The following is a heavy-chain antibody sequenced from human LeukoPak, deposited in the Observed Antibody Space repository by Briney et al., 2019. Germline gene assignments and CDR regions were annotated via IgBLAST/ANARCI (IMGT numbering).Heavy chain of an antibody. D-gene: IGHD4-17*01. CDR2: IWYDGSNK. CDR3: ARDGPSFLYGDYVSISGDAFDI. Sequence: PGRSLRLSCAASGFTFSSYGMHWVRQAPGKGLEWVAVIWYDGSNKYYADSVKGRFTISRDNSKNTLYLQMNSLRAEDTAVYYCARDGPSFLYGDYVSISGDAFDIWGQGTMDTVS. CDR1: GFTFSSYG. V-gene: IGHV3-33*01. J-gene: IGHJ3*02.